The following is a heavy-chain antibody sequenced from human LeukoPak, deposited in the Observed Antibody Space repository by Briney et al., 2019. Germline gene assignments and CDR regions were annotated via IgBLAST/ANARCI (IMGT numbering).Heavy chain of an antibody. CDR3: ARDSGPSGWVDYYYYYMDV. CDR1: GYTFTSYG. V-gene: IGHV1-18*01. CDR2: ISAYNGNT. D-gene: IGHD6-19*01. Sequence: ASVKVSCKASGYTFTSYGISWVRQAPGQGLEWMGWISAYNGNTNYAQKLQGRVTMTTDTSTSTAYMELRSLRSDDTAVYYCARDSGPSGWVDYYYYYMDVWGKGTTVTISS. J-gene: IGHJ6*03.